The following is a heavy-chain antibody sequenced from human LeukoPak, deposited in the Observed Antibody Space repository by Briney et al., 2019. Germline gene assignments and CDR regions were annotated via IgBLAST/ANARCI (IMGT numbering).Heavy chain of an antibody. CDR2: IYYSGST. CDR3: ARTRYSSGWFFDY. CDR1: GGSISSGSYY. Sequence: PSETLSLTCTVSGGSISSGSYYWSWIRQPPGKGLEWIGYIYYSGSTNYNPSLKSRVTISVDTSKNQFSLKLSSVTAADTAVYYCARTRYSSGWFFDYWGQGTLVTVSS. V-gene: IGHV4-61*01. J-gene: IGHJ4*02. D-gene: IGHD6-19*01.